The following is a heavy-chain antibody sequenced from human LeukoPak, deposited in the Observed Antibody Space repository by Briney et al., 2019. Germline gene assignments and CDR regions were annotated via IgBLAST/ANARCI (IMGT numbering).Heavy chain of an antibody. J-gene: IGHJ4*02. CDR3: ARDTPFYDGSGYYASYYFDY. Sequence: ASVKVSCKASGYTFTSYYIHWVRQAPGQGLEWMGIINSSGGTTTYAQKFLGRVTMTRDTSTSTVYMELSSLRSEDTAVYYCARDTPFYDGSGYYASYYFDYWGQGTLVT. CDR1: GYTFTSYY. D-gene: IGHD3-22*01. V-gene: IGHV1-46*01. CDR2: INSSGGTT.